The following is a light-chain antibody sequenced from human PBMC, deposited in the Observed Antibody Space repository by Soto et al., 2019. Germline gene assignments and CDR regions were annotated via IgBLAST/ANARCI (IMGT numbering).Light chain of an antibody. Sequence: QSALTQPASVSGSPGQSITISCTGSSSDVGGYNYVSWYQHHPGKVPKLMIYDVSKRPSGISNRFSGSKYGNTASLTISGLQAEDEADYYCTSYTSSSTLVFGTGTKVTVL. J-gene: IGLJ1*01. CDR3: TSYTSSSTLV. V-gene: IGLV2-14*03. CDR2: DVS. CDR1: SSDVGGYNY.